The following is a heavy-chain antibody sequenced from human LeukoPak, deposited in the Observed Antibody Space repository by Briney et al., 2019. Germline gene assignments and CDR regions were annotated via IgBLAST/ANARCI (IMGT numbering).Heavy chain of an antibody. J-gene: IGHJ4*02. V-gene: IGHV3-53*01. CDR1: GFTVSYNF. CDR3: AKEAGYYDYVWGSYPGR. Sequence: GGSLRLSCAASGFTVSYNFMSWVRQAPGKGLAWVSVIHNSGSTFYADSVRGGFTISRDNSKNTLYLQMNSLRAEDTAVYYCAKEAGYYDYVWGSYPGRWGQGTLVTVSS. CDR2: IHNSGST. D-gene: IGHD3-16*02.